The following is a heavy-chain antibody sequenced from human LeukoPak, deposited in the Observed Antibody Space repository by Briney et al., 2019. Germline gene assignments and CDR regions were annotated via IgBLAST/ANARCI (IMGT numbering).Heavy chain of an antibody. CDR1: GYTFTSYD. V-gene: IGHV1-8*01. CDR2: MNTNSGNT. J-gene: IGHJ4*02. D-gene: IGHD1-26*01. Sequence: ASVKVSCKASGYTFTSYDINWVRQATGQGLEWMGWMNTNSGNTGHAQKFQGRLTMTRDTSTNTAYMELSSLRSEDTAVYYCARYASSGSYFDYWGQGTLVTVS. CDR3: ARYASSGSYFDY.